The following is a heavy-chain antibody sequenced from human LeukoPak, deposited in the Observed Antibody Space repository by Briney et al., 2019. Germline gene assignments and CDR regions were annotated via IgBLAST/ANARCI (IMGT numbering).Heavy chain of an antibody. J-gene: IGHJ3*02. V-gene: IGHV3-49*03. CDR2: IRSKAYGGTT. CDR3: TALEGDYDAFDI. D-gene: IGHD4-17*01. CDR1: GFTVSSNY. Sequence: GGSLRLSCAASGFTVSSNYMSWFRQAPGKGLEWVGFIRSKAYGGTTEYAASVKGRFTISRDDSKSIAYLQMNSLKTEDTAVYYCTALEGDYDAFDIWGQGTMVTVPS.